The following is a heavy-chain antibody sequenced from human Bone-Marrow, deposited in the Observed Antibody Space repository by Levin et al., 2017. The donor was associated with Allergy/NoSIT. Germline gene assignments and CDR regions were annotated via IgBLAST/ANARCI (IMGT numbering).Heavy chain of an antibody. CDR2: IYHSGRT. Sequence: KPSETLSLTCAVSGYSISNGYYWGWIRQPPGKVLEWIGSIYHSGRTYYNPSLKSRVTISVDTSKNQFSLRLNSVTAADTAVYYCASYDFWSGYPINGMDVWGQGTTVTVSS. J-gene: IGHJ6*02. CDR3: ASYDFWSGYPINGMDV. V-gene: IGHV4-38-2*01. D-gene: IGHD3-3*01. CDR1: GYSISNGYY.